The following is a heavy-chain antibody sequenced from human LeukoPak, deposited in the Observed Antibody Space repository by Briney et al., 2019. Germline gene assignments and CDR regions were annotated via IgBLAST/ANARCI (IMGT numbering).Heavy chain of an antibody. V-gene: IGHV4-39*07. J-gene: IGHJ5*02. Sequence: PSETLSLTCTVSGGSISSSSYYWGWIRQPPGKGLEWIGSIYYSGSTYYNPSLKSRVTISVDTSKNQFSLKLSSVTAADTAVYYCARGIGARWLHVVRGSTWFDPWGQGTLVTVSS. CDR2: IYYSGST. CDR1: GGSISSSSYY. CDR3: ARGIGARWLHVVRGSTWFDP. D-gene: IGHD5-24*01.